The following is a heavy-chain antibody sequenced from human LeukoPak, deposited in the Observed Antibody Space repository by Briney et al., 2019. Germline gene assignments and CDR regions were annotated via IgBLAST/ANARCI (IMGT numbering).Heavy chain of an antibody. Sequence: SVKVSCKASGGTFSSYAISWVRQAPGQGLEWMGGIIPIFGTTNYAQKFQGRVTITADESTSTAYMELSSLRSEDTAVYYCARDSLGGYGDYADYWGQGTLVTVSS. D-gene: IGHD4-17*01. CDR3: ARDSLGGYGDYADY. J-gene: IGHJ4*02. V-gene: IGHV1-69*13. CDR1: GGTFSSYA. CDR2: IIPIFGTT.